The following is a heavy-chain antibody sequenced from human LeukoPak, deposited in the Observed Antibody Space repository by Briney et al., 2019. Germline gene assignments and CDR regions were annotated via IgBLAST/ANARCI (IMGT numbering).Heavy chain of an antibody. CDR3: ARDYYGSGSYYIGY. CDR1: GGSTSSSSYY. D-gene: IGHD3-10*01. J-gene: IGHJ4*02. CDR2: IYYSGST. Sequence: SETLSLTCTVSGGSTSSSSYYWGWIRQPPGKGLVWIGSIYYSGSTYYNPSLKSRVTISVDTSKNQFSLKLSSVTAADTAVYYCARDYYGSGSYYIGYWGQGTLVTVSS. V-gene: IGHV4-39*02.